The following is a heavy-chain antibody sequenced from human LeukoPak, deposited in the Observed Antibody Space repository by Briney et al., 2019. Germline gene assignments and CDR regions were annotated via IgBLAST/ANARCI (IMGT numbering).Heavy chain of an antibody. CDR1: GGSISSSSYY. V-gene: IGHV4-39*01. J-gene: IGHJ6*02. CDR2: IYYSGST. Sequence: SETLSLTCTVSGGSISSSSYYWGWIRQPPGKGLEWIGSIYYSGSTYYNPSLKSRVTISVDTSKNQFSLKLSSVTAADTAGYXXXXXXXXXXPHLYYYYGMDVWGQGTTVTVSS. CDR3: XXXXXXXXPHLYYYYGMDV.